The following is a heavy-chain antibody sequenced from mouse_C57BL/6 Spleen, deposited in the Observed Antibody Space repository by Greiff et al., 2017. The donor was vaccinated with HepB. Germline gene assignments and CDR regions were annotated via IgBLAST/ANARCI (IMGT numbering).Heavy chain of an antibody. CDR3: ARTYSGPYYYALDY. V-gene: IGHV1-7*01. CDR2: INPSSGYT. D-gene: IGHD2-10*01. J-gene: IGHJ4*01. Sequence: QVQLKQSGAELAKPGASVKLSCKASGYTFTSYWMHWVKQRPGQGLEWIGYINPSSGYTKYNQKFKDKATLTADKSSSTAYMQLSSLTSEDSAVYYCARTYSGPYYYALDYWGQGTSVTVSS. CDR1: GYTFTSYW.